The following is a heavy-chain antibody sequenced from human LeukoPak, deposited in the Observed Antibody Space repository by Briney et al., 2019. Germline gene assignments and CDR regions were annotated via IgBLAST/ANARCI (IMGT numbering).Heavy chain of an antibody. CDR1: GFTFSHYG. CDR3: AKDAQRGFDYSNSLEY. D-gene: IGHD4-11*01. J-gene: IGHJ4*02. Sequence: GGSLRLSCAASGFTFSHYGFYWVRQAPGKGLEWVAVIWSDGSNKYYGDSVKGRFIIYRDDSQNTVYLQMNSLRAEDTAVYYCAKDAQRGFDYSNSLEYWGQGSLVTVSS. CDR2: IWSDGSNK. V-gene: IGHV3-33*06.